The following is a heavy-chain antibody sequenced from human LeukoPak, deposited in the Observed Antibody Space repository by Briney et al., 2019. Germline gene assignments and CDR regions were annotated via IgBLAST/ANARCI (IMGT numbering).Heavy chain of an antibody. V-gene: IGHV4-59*12. Sequence: PSETLSLTCTVSGGSIINYYWSWIRQPPGKGLEWIGYIYYSGGTNYNPALKSRVTISVDTSKNQFSLKLSSVTAADTAVYYCAREQVNIGDFDYWGQGTLVTVSS. CDR1: GGSIINYY. CDR3: AREQVNIGDFDY. CDR2: IYYSGGT. J-gene: IGHJ4*02. D-gene: IGHD3-10*01.